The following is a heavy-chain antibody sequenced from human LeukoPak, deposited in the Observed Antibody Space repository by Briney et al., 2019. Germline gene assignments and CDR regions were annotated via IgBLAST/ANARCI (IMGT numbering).Heavy chain of an antibody. D-gene: IGHD5-24*01. CDR1: GGSISSGGYY. CDR2: IYYSGST. Sequence: PSETLSLTCTVSGGSISSGGYYWSWIRQHPGKGLEWIGYIYYSGSTYYNPSLKSRVTISVDTSKNQFSLKLSSVTAADTAVYYCAGDTQEMATTYYYYYYMDVWGKGTTVTVSS. CDR3: AGDTQEMATTYYYYYYMDV. V-gene: IGHV4-31*03. J-gene: IGHJ6*03.